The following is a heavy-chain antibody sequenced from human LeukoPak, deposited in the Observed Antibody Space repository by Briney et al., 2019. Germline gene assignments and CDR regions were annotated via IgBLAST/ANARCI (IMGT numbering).Heavy chain of an antibody. CDR1: GFTFSSFA. D-gene: IGHD1-26*01. V-gene: IGHV3-30*15. J-gene: IGHJ4*02. CDR2: ASYDGNTQ. Sequence: GGSLRLSCAASGFTFSSFAMNWVRQPPGKGLEWVAMASYDGNTQYYSDSVRGRFSVSRDNSKNTLYLQMSSLTLNDTGLYCARPAEILVGAATLTYWGLGTLVSVSS. CDR3: ARPAEILVGAATLTY.